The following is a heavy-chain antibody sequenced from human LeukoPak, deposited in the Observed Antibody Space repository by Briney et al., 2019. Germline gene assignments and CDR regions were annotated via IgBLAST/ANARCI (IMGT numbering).Heavy chain of an antibody. V-gene: IGHV3-21*01. CDR1: GFTFSSYS. CDR2: ISSSSSYI. CDR3: ARSSFARWFDP. J-gene: IGHJ5*02. Sequence: GGSLRLSCAASGFTFSSYSMNWVRQAPGKGLECVSSISSSSSYIYYADSVKGRFTISRDNAKNSLYLQMNSLRAEDTAVYYCARSSFARWFDPWGQGTLVTVSS. D-gene: IGHD6-13*01.